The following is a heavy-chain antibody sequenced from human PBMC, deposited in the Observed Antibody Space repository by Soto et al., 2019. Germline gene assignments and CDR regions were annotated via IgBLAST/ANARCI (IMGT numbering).Heavy chain of an antibody. CDR1: GGSISSYY. D-gene: IGHD3-3*01. CDR2: IYYSGST. Sequence: SETLSLTCTVSGGSISSYYWSWIRQPPGKGLEWIGYIYYSGSTNYNPSLKSRVTISVDTSKNQFSLKLSSVTAADTAVYYCARAPGLRFLEWPPMSYFDYWGQGTLVTVSS. V-gene: IGHV4-59*01. CDR3: ARAPGLRFLEWPPMSYFDY. J-gene: IGHJ4*02.